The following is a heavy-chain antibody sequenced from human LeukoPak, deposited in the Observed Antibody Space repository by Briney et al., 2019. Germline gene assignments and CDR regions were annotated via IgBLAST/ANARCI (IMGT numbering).Heavy chain of an antibody. CDR3: ARAIDYGDYVRWGPSYSYSYYMDV. Sequence: PSETLSLTCAVYGGSFSGYYWSWIRQPPGKGLEWIGEINNSGNTNYNPSLKSRVTISVATAKNRFSLKLTSVTAADMAAYYCARAIDYGDYVRWGPSYSYSYYMDVWVKGTTVTVSS. J-gene: IGHJ6*03. D-gene: IGHD4-17*01. CDR2: INNSGNT. CDR1: GGSFSGYY. V-gene: IGHV4-34*01.